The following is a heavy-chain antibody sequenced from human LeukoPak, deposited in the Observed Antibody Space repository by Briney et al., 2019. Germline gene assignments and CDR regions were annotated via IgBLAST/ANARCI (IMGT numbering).Heavy chain of an antibody. CDR1: GFTFSSYG. CDR3: AKFDNRIVGAASFNY. J-gene: IGHJ4*02. V-gene: IGHV3-30*02. CDR2: IRFDGSNK. Sequence: GGSLRLSCAASGFTFSSYGMHWVRQAPGKGLEWVAFIRFDGSNKYCADSVKGRLTISRDNSKNTLYLQMNSLRGEDTAVYYCAKFDNRIVGAASFNYWGQGTLVTVSS. D-gene: IGHD1-26*01.